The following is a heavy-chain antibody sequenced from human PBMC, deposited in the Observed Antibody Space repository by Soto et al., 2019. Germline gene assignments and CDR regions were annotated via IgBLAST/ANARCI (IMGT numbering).Heavy chain of an antibody. CDR2: INHSGRI. V-gene: IGHV4-34*01. D-gene: IGHD3-22*01. CDR1: GGSFSGYY. J-gene: IGHJ4*02. CDR3: AGGHGTMIGGY. Sequence: QVQLQQWGAGLLKPSETLSLTCAVYGGSFSGYYWTWIRQPPGKGLEWIGQINHSGRIKYNPSLKSRVTMSVDTSKNQFSLKLSSVTAADTAVYYCAGGHGTMIGGYWGQGTLVTVSS.